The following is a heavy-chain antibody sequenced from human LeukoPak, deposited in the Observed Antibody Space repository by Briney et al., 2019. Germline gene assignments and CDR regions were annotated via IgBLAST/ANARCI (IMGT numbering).Heavy chain of an antibody. CDR2: VYHRGNT. V-gene: IGHV4-38-2*02. J-gene: IGHJ4*02. CDR3: ARVRSGSYVQS. D-gene: IGHD1-26*01. CDR1: GYSISSGYY. Sequence: SETLSLTCTVSGYSISSGYYWGWIRQPPGKGLERIGTVYHRGNTYYNPSLKSRVTISVDTSNNQFSLKLSSVTAADTAVYYCARVRSGSYVQSWGQGTLVTVSS.